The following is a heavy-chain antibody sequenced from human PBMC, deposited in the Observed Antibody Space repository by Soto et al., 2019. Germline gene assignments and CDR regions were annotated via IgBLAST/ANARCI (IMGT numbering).Heavy chain of an antibody. Sequence: ASVKVSCKASGYTFTSYGISWVRQAPGQGLEWMGWISAYNGNTNYAQKLQGRVTMTTDTSTSTAYMELRSLRSDDTAVYYCARVRGVDLYYYMDVWGKGTTVTVSS. J-gene: IGHJ6*03. CDR3: ARVRGVDLYYYMDV. D-gene: IGHD3-10*01. V-gene: IGHV1-18*01. CDR1: GYTFTSYG. CDR2: ISAYNGNT.